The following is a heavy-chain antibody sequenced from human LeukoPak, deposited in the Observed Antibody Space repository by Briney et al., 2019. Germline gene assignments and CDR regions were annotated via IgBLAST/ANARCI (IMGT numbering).Heavy chain of an antibody. CDR3: ARTTEAHSWQTRYYSYYMDV. D-gene: IGHD6-13*01. Sequence: PSETLSLTCSVSGDSISSNYWSWVRQPAGKGLEWIGRIHSSGNTNYNPSLKSRVTISVDTSKNQFSLKLRSVTAADTAVYYCARTTEAHSWQTRYYSYYMDVWGKGTTVTVSS. V-gene: IGHV4-4*07. J-gene: IGHJ6*03. CDR2: IHSSGNT. CDR1: GDSISSNY.